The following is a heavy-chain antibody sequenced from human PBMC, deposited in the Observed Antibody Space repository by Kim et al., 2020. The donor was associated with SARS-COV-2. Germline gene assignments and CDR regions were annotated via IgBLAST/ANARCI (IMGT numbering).Heavy chain of an antibody. V-gene: IGHV4-39*01. CDR3: ARHGDSPLWRVGY. CDR1: GGSISSSVYY. J-gene: IGHJ4*02. CDR2: IYYSGST. Sequence: SETLSLTCTVSGGSISSSVYYWGWIRQPPGKGLEWIGSIYYSGSTYYNPSLKSRVTISVDTSKNHFSLELSSVTAADTAVYYCARHGDSPLWRVGYWGQGTLVTVSS. D-gene: IGHD3-3*01.